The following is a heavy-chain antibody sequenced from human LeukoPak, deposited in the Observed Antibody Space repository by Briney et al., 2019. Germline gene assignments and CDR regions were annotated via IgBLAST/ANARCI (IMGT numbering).Heavy chain of an antibody. D-gene: IGHD6-6*01. CDR2: IFTNGSP. CDR3: ARESRAPYTSSPHFYYYYYMDV. V-gene: IGHV4-4*07. CDR1: GASVTSYY. J-gene: IGHJ6*03. Sequence: SETLSLTCTVSGASVTSYYWSWIRRPAGKGLEWIGRIFTNGSPNHNPSLKSRVTMSVDTSENQFSLKLSSVTAADAAVYYCARESRAPYTSSPHFYYYYYMDVWGNGTTVTVSS.